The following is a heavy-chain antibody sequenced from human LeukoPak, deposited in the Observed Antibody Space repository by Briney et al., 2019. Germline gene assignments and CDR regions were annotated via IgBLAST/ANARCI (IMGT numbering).Heavy chain of an antibody. CDR1: GGSFSGYY. CDR2: INHSGST. V-gene: IGHV4-34*01. Sequence: PSETLSLTCAVYGGSFSGYYWSWIRQPPGKGLEWIGEINHSGSTNYNPSLKSRVTISVDTSKNQFSLKLSSVTAAGTAVYYCARGPYDFWSGYYRRYYGMDVWGQGTTVTVSS. J-gene: IGHJ6*02. CDR3: ARGPYDFWSGYYRRYYGMDV. D-gene: IGHD3-3*01.